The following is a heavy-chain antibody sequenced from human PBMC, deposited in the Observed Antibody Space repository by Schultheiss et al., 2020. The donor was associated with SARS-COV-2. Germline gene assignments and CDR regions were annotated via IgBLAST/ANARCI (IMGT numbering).Heavy chain of an antibody. J-gene: IGHJ6*02. V-gene: IGHV3-33*01. CDR1: GFTFSSYG. CDR3: ARALAAPPLWYYYGMDV. CDR2: IWYDGSNK. Sequence: GESLKISCAASGFTFSSYGMHWVRQAPGKGLEWVAVIWYDGSNKYYADSVKGRFTISRDNSKNTLYLQMNSLRAEDTAVYYCARALAAPPLWYYYGMDVWGQGTTVTVSS. D-gene: IGHD3-10*01.